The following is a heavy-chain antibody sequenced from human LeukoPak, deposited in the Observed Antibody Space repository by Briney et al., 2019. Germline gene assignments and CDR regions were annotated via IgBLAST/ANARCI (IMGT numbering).Heavy chain of an antibody. D-gene: IGHD3-10*01. J-gene: IGHJ4*02. CDR3: TRTDLGTMVRPFDY. Sequence: QAGGSLRLSCTASGLTFGEYAMSWFPQAPGKGLEWGGFIRSKAYGGTTEYAASVKGRFTISRDDSKSIAYLQMNSLKTEDTAVYYCTRTDLGTMVRPFDYWGQGTLVTVSS. CDR2: IRSKAYGGTT. CDR1: GLTFGEYA. V-gene: IGHV3-49*03.